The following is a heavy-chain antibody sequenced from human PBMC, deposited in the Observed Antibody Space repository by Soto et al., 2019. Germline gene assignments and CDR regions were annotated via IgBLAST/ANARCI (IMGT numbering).Heavy chain of an antibody. Sequence: PGGPLRLSCAASGFTFSGSAMHWVRQASGKGLEWVGRIRSKANSYATAYAASVKGRFTISRDDSKNTAYLQMNSLKTEDTAVYYCTRHPTYYYDSSGYYGLWGQGTLVTVSS. J-gene: IGHJ4*02. CDR1: GFTFSGSA. CDR2: IRSKANSYAT. V-gene: IGHV3-73*01. CDR3: TRHPTYYYDSSGYYGL. D-gene: IGHD3-22*01.